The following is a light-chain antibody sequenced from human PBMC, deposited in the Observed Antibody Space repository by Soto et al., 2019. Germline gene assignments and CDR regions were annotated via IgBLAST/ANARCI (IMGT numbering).Light chain of an antibody. CDR2: AAS. Sequence: DIQMTQSPSSLSASVGDRVTITCRASQSISSYLNWYQQKPGKAPKLLIYAASSLQSGVPSRFSGSGSGTDFTLTISSLLPEDCATYYCQQSYSTPYTFGRGTKLEIK. V-gene: IGKV1-39*01. CDR1: QSISSY. CDR3: QQSYSTPYT. J-gene: IGKJ2*01.